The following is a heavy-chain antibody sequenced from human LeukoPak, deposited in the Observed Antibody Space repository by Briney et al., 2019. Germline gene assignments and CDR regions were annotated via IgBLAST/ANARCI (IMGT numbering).Heavy chain of an antibody. D-gene: IGHD4-17*01. Sequence: SETLSLTCAVYGGSFSGYYWSWIRQPLGKGLEWIGEINHSGSTNYNPSLKSRVTISVDTSKNQFSLKLSSVTAADTAVYYCARGVTDYGDLFDYWGQGTLVTVSS. CDR2: INHSGST. J-gene: IGHJ4*02. V-gene: IGHV4-34*09. CDR1: GGSFSGYY. CDR3: ARGVTDYGDLFDY.